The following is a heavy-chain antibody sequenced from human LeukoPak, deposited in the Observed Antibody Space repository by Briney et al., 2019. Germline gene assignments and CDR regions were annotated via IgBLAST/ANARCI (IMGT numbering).Heavy chain of an antibody. V-gene: IGHV3-43*02. Sequence: GGSLRLSCAASGFTFDDYAMHWVRQAPGKGLEWVSLISGDGGSTYYADPVKGRFTISRDNGKNSLYLQMNSLRTEDTALYYCAKTYCGGDCYSRALAFDIWGQGTMVTVSS. CDR2: ISGDGGST. D-gene: IGHD2-21*02. CDR3: AKTYCGGDCYSRALAFDI. CDR1: GFTFDDYA. J-gene: IGHJ3*02.